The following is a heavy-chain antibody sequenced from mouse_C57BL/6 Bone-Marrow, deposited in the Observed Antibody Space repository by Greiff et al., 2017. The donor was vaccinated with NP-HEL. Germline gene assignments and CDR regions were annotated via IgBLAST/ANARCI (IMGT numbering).Heavy chain of an antibody. V-gene: IGHV1-18*01. CDR3: ARERGSYWYFDV. CDR1: GYTFTDYN. J-gene: IGHJ1*03. CDR2: INPNNGGT. Sequence: VQLQQSGPELVKPGASVKIPCKASGYTFTDYNMDWVKQSHGKSLEWIGDINPNNGGTIYNQKFKGKATLTVDKSSSTAYMELRSLTSEDTAVYYCARERGSYWYFDVWGTGTTVTVYS.